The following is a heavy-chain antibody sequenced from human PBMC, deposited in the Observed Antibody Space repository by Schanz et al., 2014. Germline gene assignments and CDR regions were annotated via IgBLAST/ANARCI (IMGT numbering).Heavy chain of an antibody. D-gene: IGHD3-3*01. J-gene: IGHJ4*02. CDR2: INPSGGST. CDR1: GYTFTSDS. Sequence: QVQLVQSGAEVKKPGASVKVSCKASGYTFTSDSMHWVRQAPGQGLEWMGMINPSGGSTTYAQKFQGRVTMTRDTSTSTVYMELSSLRSDDTAVYYCAKDVDFWSGYYLDYWGQGTLVTVSS. V-gene: IGHV1-46*01. CDR3: AKDVDFWSGYYLDY.